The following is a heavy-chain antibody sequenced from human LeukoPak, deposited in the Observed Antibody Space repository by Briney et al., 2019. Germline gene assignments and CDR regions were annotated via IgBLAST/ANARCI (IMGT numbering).Heavy chain of an antibody. D-gene: IGHD5-18*01. J-gene: IGHJ4*02. CDR2: ISYSGST. Sequence: SETLSLTCTVSGGSIRRCYWSWIRQPPGKGLEWIGYISYSGSTNYNPSLKSRVTISVDTSKNQFSLKLSSVTAADTAVYFCARQDTAMAIDYWGQGTLVTVSS. CDR3: ARQDTAMAIDY. V-gene: IGHV4-59*08. CDR1: GGSIRRCY.